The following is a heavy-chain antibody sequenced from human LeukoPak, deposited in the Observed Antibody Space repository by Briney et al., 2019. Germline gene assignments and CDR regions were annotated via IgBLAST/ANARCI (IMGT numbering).Heavy chain of an antibody. Sequence: PPASVKVSCEASGYTFTSYDINWVRQATGQGLEWTGWMNPNSGNTGYAQKFQGRVTMTRNTSISTAYMELSSLRSEDTAVYYCARVLEYYYDSSGAFDIWGQGTMVTVSS. D-gene: IGHD3-22*01. CDR1: GYTFTSYD. J-gene: IGHJ3*02. V-gene: IGHV1-8*01. CDR3: ARVLEYYYDSSGAFDI. CDR2: MNPNSGNT.